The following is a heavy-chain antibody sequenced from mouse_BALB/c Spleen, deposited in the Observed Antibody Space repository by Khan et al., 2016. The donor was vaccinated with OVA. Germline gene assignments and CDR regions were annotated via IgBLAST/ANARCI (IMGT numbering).Heavy chain of an antibody. D-gene: IGHD1-1*02. CDR1: GYTFTSYW. Sequence: EVQLQQSGTVLARPGASVKMSCKASGYTFTSYWMHWVKQRPGQGLEWIGDIYPGNTDTNYNQKFKGKATLTAATSTSTAYLELSSLPNAASAVYYCTRGIWCDAWFDYWGQGTLVTVSA. V-gene: IGHV1-5*01. J-gene: IGHJ3*01. CDR2: IYPGNTDT. CDR3: TRGIWCDAWFDY.